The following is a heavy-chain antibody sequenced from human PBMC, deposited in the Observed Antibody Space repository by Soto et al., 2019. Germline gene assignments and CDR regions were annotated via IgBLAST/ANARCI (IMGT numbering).Heavy chain of an antibody. D-gene: IGHD5-12*01. V-gene: IGHV3-9*01. CDR1: GFTFDDYA. CDR3: AKEGFDLTFDY. Sequence: EVQLVESGGGLVQPGRSLRLSCAASGFTFDDYAMHWVRQAPGKGLEWVSGISWNSGSIGYADSVKGRFTISRDNAKNSLYLQMNSLRAEDTALYYCAKEGFDLTFDYWGQGTLVTVSS. J-gene: IGHJ4*02. CDR2: ISWNSGSI.